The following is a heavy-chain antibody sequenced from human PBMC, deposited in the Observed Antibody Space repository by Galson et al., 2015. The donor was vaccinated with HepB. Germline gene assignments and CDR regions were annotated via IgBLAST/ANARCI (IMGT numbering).Heavy chain of an antibody. J-gene: IGHJ4*02. D-gene: IGHD2-2*01. Sequence: SVKVSCKASGGTFSSYAISWVRQAPGQGLEWMGGIIPIFGTANYAQKFQGRVTITADESTSTAYMELSSLRSEDTAVYYCARDGGYCSSTSCMGPYDYWGQGTLVTVSS. V-gene: IGHV1-69*13. CDR1: GGTFSSYA. CDR2: IIPIFGTA. CDR3: ARDGGYCSSTSCMGPYDY.